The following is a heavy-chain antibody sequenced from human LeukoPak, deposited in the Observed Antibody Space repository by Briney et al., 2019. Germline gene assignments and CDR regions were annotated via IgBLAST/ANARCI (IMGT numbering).Heavy chain of an antibody. Sequence: ASVKVSCKASGYTFTGYYMHWVRQAPGQGLEWMERINPNSGGTNYAQKFQGRVTMTRDTSISTAYMELSRLRSDDTAVYYCARDLYDYVWGSYRPFDYWGQGTLVTVSS. CDR2: INPNSGGT. D-gene: IGHD3-16*02. CDR1: GYTFTGYY. CDR3: ARDLYDYVWGSYRPFDY. V-gene: IGHV1-2*06. J-gene: IGHJ4*02.